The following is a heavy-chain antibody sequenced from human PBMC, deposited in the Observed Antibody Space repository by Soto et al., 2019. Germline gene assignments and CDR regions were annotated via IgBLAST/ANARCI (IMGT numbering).Heavy chain of an antibody. Sequence: QVQLVQSGAEVKKPGSSVKVSCKASGGIFSTYAISWLRQAPGQGLEGMGGIIPLFGTPNYAQRFQGRVTITADESTSTVFMELSRVRCEYTAVYYCARYRDFYGSGYYDYRIDCWGQGTLVTGSS. CDR2: IIPLFGTP. J-gene: IGHJ4*02. CDR1: GGIFSTYA. V-gene: IGHV1-69*01. D-gene: IGHD3-10*01. CDR3: ARYRDFYGSGYYDYRIDC.